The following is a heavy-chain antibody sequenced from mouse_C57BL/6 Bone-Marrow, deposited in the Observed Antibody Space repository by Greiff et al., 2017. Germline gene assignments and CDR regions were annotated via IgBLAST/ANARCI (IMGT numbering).Heavy chain of an antibody. J-gene: IGHJ3*01. Sequence: EVQVVESGGGLVKPGGSLSLSCAASGYTFTGYYMSWVRQPPGKALEWWGVIRNKADGYTTEYSASVKGRFTISRDNSQSIHYLQMNALRAEDTATYYCARSNYCGSSPFAYWGQGTLVTVSA. CDR1: GYTFTGYY. D-gene: IGHD1-1*01. CDR3: ARSNYCGSSPFAY. CDR2: IRNKADGYTT. V-gene: IGHV7-3*01.